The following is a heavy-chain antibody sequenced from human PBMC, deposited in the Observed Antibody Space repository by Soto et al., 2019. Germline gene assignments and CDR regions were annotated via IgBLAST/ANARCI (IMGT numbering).Heavy chain of an antibody. V-gene: IGHV1-69*01. CDR3: ARDLEGYYGSGSYFGLDY. CDR2: IIPIFGTA. D-gene: IGHD3-10*01. CDR1: GCTFSSYA. J-gene: IGHJ4*02. Sequence: QVQLVQSGAEVKKPGSSVKVSCKASGCTFSSYAISWVRQAPGQGLEWMGGIIPIFGTANYAQKFQGRVTITADESTSTAYMELSSLRSEDTAVYYCARDLEGYYGSGSYFGLDYWGQGTLVTVSS.